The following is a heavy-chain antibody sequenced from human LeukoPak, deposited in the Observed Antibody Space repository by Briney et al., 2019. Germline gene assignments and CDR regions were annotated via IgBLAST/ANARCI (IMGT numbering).Heavy chain of an antibody. J-gene: IGHJ4*02. CDR2: IIPIFGTA. V-gene: IGHV1-69*05. Sequence: ASVKVSCKASGGTFSSYAISWVRQAPGQGLEWMGGIIPIFGTANYAQKFQGRVTITTDESTSTAYMELSSLRSDDTAVYYCARDRTSGNSNYDFDYWGQGTLVTVSS. CDR1: GGTFSSYA. CDR3: ARDRTSGNSNYDFDY. D-gene: IGHD4-11*01.